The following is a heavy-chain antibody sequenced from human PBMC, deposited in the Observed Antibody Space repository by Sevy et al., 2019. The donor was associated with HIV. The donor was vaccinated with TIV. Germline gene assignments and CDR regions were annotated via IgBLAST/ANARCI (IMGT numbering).Heavy chain of an antibody. CDR2: ISSSSSYI. V-gene: IGHV3-21*01. Sequence: GGSLRLSCAASGFSLSSYSMNWVRQAPGKGLEWVSSISSSSSYIYYADSVKGRFTISRDNAKNSLYLQMNSLRAEDTAVYYCARQDDSSGYYRTGGDYWGQGTLVTVSS. CDR1: GFSLSSYS. J-gene: IGHJ4*02. CDR3: ARQDDSSGYYRTGGDY. D-gene: IGHD3-22*01.